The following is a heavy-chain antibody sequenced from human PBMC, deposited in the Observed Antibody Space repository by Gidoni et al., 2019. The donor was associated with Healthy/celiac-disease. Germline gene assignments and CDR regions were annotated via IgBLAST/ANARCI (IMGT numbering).Heavy chain of an antibody. CDR2: IIPIFGTA. CDR3: ARGKSPYDSSGYYYGDFDY. Sequence: QVQLVQSGAEVKKPGSSVKVSCKASGGTFSSYAISWVRQAPGQGLEWMGGIIPIFGTANYAQKFQGRVTITADESTITAYMELSSLRSEDTAVYYCARGKSPYDSSGYYYGDFDYWGQGTLVTVSS. J-gene: IGHJ4*02. CDR1: GGTFSSYA. D-gene: IGHD3-22*01. V-gene: IGHV1-69*01.